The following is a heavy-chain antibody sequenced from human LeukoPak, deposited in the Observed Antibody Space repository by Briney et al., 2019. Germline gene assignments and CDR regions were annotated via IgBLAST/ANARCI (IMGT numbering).Heavy chain of an antibody. Sequence: PGGSLRVSCAASGFTSSSYAMSWVRQAPGQGLEWVSSIGGSDGTTYYADSVKGRFTISRDNSKNTLSLQMNSLRAEDTAIYYCAKYYYGSGSFSFDHWGQGTLVTVSS. J-gene: IGHJ4*02. D-gene: IGHD3-10*01. CDR2: IGGSDGTT. CDR1: GFTSSSYA. CDR3: AKYYYGSGSFSFDH. V-gene: IGHV3-23*01.